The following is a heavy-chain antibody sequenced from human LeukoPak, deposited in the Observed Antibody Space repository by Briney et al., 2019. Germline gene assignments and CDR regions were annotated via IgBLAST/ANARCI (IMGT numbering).Heavy chain of an antibody. J-gene: IGHJ6*03. D-gene: IGHD1-26*01. V-gene: IGHV5-51*01. CDR2: IYPGDSDT. CDR3: ARLPDSGSYFRGVEYYMDV. CDR1: GYSFTSYW. Sequence: GESLKISCRGSGYSFTSYWIGWVRQMPGKGLEWMGIIYPGDSDTRYSPSLQGQVTISVDKSISTAYLQWSSLKASDAAMYYCARLPDSGSYFRGVEYYMDVWGKGTTVTVSS.